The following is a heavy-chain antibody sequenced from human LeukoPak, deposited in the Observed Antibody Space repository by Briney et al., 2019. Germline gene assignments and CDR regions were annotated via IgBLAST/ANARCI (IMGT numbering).Heavy chain of an antibody. CDR2: IYHSGST. D-gene: IGHD2-2*01. CDR1: GYSISSGYY. CDR3: ARSVVPAAPYPHDWFDP. J-gene: IGHJ5*02. Sequence: PSETLSLTCTVSGYSISSGYYWGWIRQPPGKGLEWIGSIYHSGSTYYNPSLKSRVTISVDTSKDQFPLKLSSVTAADTAVYYCARSVVPAAPYPHDWFDPWGQGTLVTVSS. V-gene: IGHV4-38-2*02.